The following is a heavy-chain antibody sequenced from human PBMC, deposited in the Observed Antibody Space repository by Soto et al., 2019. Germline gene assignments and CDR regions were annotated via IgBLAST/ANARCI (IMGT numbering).Heavy chain of an antibody. V-gene: IGHV1-2*04. Sequence: QVQLVQSGAEVKKPGASVKVSCKATGYIFTGYYMHWVRQAPGQGLEWMGWINPNSGVTNYAQKFQGCVTMSRDKSISTAYRERSRLRSDDTAVYYCARADIVATMNGYFDIWCQGTMVTVSS. J-gene: IGHJ3*02. CDR3: ARADIVATMNGYFDI. CDR2: INPNSGVT. D-gene: IGHD5-12*01. CDR1: GYIFTGYY.